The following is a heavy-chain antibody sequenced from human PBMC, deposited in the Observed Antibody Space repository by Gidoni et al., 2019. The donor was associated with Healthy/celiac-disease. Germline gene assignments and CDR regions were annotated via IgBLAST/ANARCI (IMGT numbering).Heavy chain of an antibody. CDR3: ARGGYYYDSSGYYL. CDR2: IWYDGSNK. V-gene: IGHV3-33*01. J-gene: IGHJ5*02. CDR1: GFTFRSYG. D-gene: IGHD3-22*01. Sequence: QVQLVASGGGVVHPGSSLRLSCAASGFTFRSYGMHWVRQAPGKGLGWVAVIWYDGSNKYYADSVKGRFTITRDNSRNTLYLQMNSLRDEDTAVYYCARGGYYYDSSGYYLWGQGTLVTVSS.